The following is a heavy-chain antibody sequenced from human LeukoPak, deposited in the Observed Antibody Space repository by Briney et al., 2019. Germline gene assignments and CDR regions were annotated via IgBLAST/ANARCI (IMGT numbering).Heavy chain of an antibody. Sequence: PSETLSLTCTVSGGSISSSSYYWGWIRQPPGKGLEWIGSIYYSGSTYYNPSLKSRVTISVDTSKNQFSLKLSSVTAADTAVYYCARIYILTGYVAYWGQGTLVTVSS. V-gene: IGHV4-39*07. CDR1: GGSISSSSYY. D-gene: IGHD3-9*01. CDR2: IYYSGST. J-gene: IGHJ4*02. CDR3: ARIYILTGYVAY.